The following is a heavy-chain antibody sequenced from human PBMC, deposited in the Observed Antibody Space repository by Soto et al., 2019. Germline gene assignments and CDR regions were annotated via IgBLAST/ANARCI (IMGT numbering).Heavy chain of an antibody. Sequence: ETLSLTCTVSGGSVSISHYYWTWIRQPPGKELEWIGYIYHTGSTNYNPSLKSRVTISVDTSKNQFSLKLSSVTAADTAVYYCAGDRLAARYYYNGLDVWGQGTTVTVSS. V-gene: IGHV4-61*01. CDR3: AGDRLAARYYYNGLDV. D-gene: IGHD6-6*01. CDR2: IYHTGST. CDR1: GGSVSISHYY. J-gene: IGHJ6*02.